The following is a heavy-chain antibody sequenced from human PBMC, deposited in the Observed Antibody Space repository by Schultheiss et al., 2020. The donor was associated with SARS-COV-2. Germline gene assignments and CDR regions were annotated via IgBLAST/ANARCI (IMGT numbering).Heavy chain of an antibody. CDR1: GFTFSDYY. V-gene: IGHV3-69-1*01. CDR2: ISSSSTI. D-gene: IGHD4-17*01. Sequence: GESLKISCAASGFTFSDYYMNWVRQAPGKGLEWVSSISSSSTIYYADSVKGRFTISRDNAKNSLYLQMNSLRAEDTAVYYCARGDGYGDYAAGLDYWGQGTLVTVSS. J-gene: IGHJ4*02. CDR3: ARGDGYGDYAAGLDY.